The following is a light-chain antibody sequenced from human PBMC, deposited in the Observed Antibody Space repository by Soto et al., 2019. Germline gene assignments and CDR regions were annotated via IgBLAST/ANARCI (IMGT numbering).Light chain of an antibody. CDR3: ISYTSDDVRYV. V-gene: IGLV2-14*01. CDR1: NSDVGIYDF. Sequence: QSVLTQPASVSGTRGQSITISCTGSNSDVGIYDFVSWYQHHPGRAPKLIVSEVSHRPSGVSNRFSGPKSGNTASLTISGLQSEDEADYYCISYTSDDVRYVFGTGTKVTVL. CDR2: EVS. J-gene: IGLJ1*01.